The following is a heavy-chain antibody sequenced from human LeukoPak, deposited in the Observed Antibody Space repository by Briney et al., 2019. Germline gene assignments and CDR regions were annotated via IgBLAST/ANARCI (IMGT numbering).Heavy chain of an antibody. CDR2: ISGSGGRT. CDR1: GFTFSSYG. Sequence: GGSLRLSCATSGFTFSSYGMSWVRPAPEKGLEWVSAISGSGGRTYYADSVKGRFTISRDNYKNTLYLQMNSLRGEDTAVYYCAKKGALGAAAGPYYFDYWGQGTLVTVSS. V-gene: IGHV3-23*01. CDR3: AKKGALGAAAGPYYFDY. D-gene: IGHD6-13*01. J-gene: IGHJ4*02.